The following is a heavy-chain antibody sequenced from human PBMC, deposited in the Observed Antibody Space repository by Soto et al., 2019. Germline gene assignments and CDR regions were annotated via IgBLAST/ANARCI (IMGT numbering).Heavy chain of an antibody. D-gene: IGHD5-12*01. CDR2: INPNNGDT. Sequence: QVQLVQSGAEVKKPGASVKVSCKASGYTFTGYYIHWVRQAPGQGLEWMGWINPNNGDTNYAQKVQGRVSMNRDTSTSTAYMELSSLTLANTAVYYCARHSGYDYVFDYWGQGTLVTVSS. CDR3: ARHSGYDYVFDY. CDR1: GYTFTGYY. J-gene: IGHJ4*02. V-gene: IGHV1-2*02.